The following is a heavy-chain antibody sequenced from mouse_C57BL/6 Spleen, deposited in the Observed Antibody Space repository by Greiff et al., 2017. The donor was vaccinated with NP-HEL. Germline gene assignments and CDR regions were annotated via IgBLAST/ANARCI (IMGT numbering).Heavy chain of an antibody. CDR2: ISNLAYSI. CDR1: GFTFSDYG. D-gene: IGHD4-1*01. CDR3: ARQASNWDYFDY. J-gene: IGHJ2*01. Sequence: DVQLVESGGGLVQPGGSLKLSCAASGFTFSDYGMAWVRQAPRKGPEWVAFISNLAYSIYYADTVTGRFTISRENAKNTLYLEMSSLRSEDTAMYYCARQASNWDYFDYWGQGTTLTVSS. V-gene: IGHV5-15*01.